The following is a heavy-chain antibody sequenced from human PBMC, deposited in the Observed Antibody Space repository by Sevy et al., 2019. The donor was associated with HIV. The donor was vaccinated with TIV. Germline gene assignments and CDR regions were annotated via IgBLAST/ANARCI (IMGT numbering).Heavy chain of an antibody. D-gene: IGHD2-15*01. Sequence: GGSLRLSCGAAGFSFSTYSLNWVRQAPGKGLEWISYISGTSQTIYYADSVKGRFTISRDNAKNSLYLQMNSLGAEDTASYYCARVPLYDDPWYCDHWGQGSLVTVSS. CDR1: GFSFSTYS. J-gene: IGHJ4*02. CDR2: ISGTSQTI. V-gene: IGHV3-48*01. CDR3: ARVPLYDDPWYCDH.